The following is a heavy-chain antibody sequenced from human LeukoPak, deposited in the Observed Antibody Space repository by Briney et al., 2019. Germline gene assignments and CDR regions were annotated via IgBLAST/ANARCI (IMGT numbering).Heavy chain of an antibody. CDR1: GYTFTTYA. J-gene: IGHJ4*02. CDR2: INTNTGNP. CDR3: ARSYYYDSNGYFDY. V-gene: IGHV7-4-1*01. Sequence: ASVKVSCNASGYTFTTYAMNWVRQAPGQGLEWMGWINTNTGNPTYDQGLTGRFVFSLDTSVSTAYLQIRSLEAEDTAVYYCARSYYYDSNGYFDYWGQGTLVTVSS. D-gene: IGHD3-22*01.